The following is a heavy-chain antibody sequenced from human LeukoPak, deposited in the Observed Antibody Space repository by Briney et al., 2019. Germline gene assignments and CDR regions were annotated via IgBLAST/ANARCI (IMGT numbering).Heavy chain of an antibody. CDR1: GFTLSNYA. V-gene: IGHV3-7*03. Sequence: GGSLRLSCAASGFTLSNYAMSWVRQAPGKGLEWVASINHNGNVNYYVDSVKGRFTISRDNAKNSLYLQMSNLRAEDTAVYFCARGGGLDVWGQGATVTVSS. D-gene: IGHD3-16*01. CDR3: ARGGGLDV. CDR2: INHNGNVN. J-gene: IGHJ6*02.